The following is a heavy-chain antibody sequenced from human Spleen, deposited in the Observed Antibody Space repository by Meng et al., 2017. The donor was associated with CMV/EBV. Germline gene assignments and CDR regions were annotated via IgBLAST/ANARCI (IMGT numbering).Heavy chain of an antibody. CDR3: ARGRTTDFFDY. J-gene: IGHJ4*02. V-gene: IGHV4-34*01. CDR1: GGSLSGYY. CDR2: INHSGST. D-gene: IGHD1-1*01. Sequence: QVQLQQWGAGLLKPSEPLSLTCAVFGGSLSGYYWSWIRQPPGKGLEWIGEINHSGSTNYNPSLKSRVTISVHTSKNQFSLKLSSVTAADTAVYYCARGRTTDFFDYWGQGTLVTVSS.